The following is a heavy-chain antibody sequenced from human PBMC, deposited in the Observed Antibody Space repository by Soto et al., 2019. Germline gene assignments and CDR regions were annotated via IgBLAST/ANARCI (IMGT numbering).Heavy chain of an antibody. Sequence: EVQLVESGGGLVQPGGSLRLSCAASEFTVSSNYMSWVRQAPGKGLEWVSVIYSGGSTYYADSVKGRFTISRHNSKNTLYLQMNSLRAEDTAVYYCARAAAAPSPLYYFDYWGQGTQVTVSS. D-gene: IGHD6-13*01. J-gene: IGHJ4*02. CDR2: IYSGGST. CDR1: EFTVSSNY. V-gene: IGHV3-53*04. CDR3: ARAAAAPSPLYYFDY.